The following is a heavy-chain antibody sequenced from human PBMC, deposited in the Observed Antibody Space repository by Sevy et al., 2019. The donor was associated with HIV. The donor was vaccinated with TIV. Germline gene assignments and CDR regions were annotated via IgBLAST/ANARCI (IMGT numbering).Heavy chain of an antibody. D-gene: IGHD2-15*01. CDR2: ISPDGSNT. J-gene: IGHJ4*02. V-gene: IGHV3-74*01. Sequence: GGSLRLSCTASGFSFSSDWMHWVRQAPGKGLMWVSHISPDGSNTRYADSVKGRFTSSRDKAKNTLFLQMNSLRAEDTAVYDCARLRVDGSSPQKNSWGQGAQVTVSS. CDR3: ARLRVDGSSPQKNS. CDR1: GFSFSSDW.